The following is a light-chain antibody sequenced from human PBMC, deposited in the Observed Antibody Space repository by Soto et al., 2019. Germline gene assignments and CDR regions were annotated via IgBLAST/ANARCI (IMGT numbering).Light chain of an antibody. V-gene: IGKV3-20*01. Sequence: EIVLTQVPGTPSLFPREKDTPSCRARQSVSSSYLAWYQQKPGQAPRLLIYGASSRATGIPDRFSGSGSGTDFTLTISRLEPEDFALYYCQQYRSTPRTFGQGNKVDIK. CDR3: QQYRSTPRT. J-gene: IGKJ1*01. CDR2: GAS. CDR1: QSVSSSY.